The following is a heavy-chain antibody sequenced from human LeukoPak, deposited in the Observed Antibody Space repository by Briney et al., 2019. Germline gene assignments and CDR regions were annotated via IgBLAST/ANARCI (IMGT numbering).Heavy chain of an antibody. CDR3: ARAAAAAGGQYFDY. V-gene: IGHV4-4*07. CDR2: IYTNADT. CDR1: GGSISSYY. D-gene: IGHD6-13*01. Sequence: PSETLSLTCTVSGGSISSYYWSWIRQPAGQGLEWIGRIYTNADTKYNPSLKSRVTMSVDTSKNQLSLKARSVTAADTAVYYCARAAAAAGGQYFDYWGQGTVVTVSS. J-gene: IGHJ4*02.